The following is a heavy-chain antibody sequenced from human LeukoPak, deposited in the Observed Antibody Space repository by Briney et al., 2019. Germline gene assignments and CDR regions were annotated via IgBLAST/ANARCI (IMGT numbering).Heavy chain of an antibody. V-gene: IGHV1-2*02. J-gene: IGHJ6*03. Sequence: ASVKVSCKASGYTFTGYYMHWVRQAPGQGLEWMGWINPNSGGTNYAQKFQGRVTMTRDTSISTAYMELSRLRSDDTAVYYCARGADIVVVVAAGGNYYYYMDVWGKGTTVTISS. D-gene: IGHD2-15*01. CDR1: GYTFTGYY. CDR3: ARGADIVVVVAAGGNYYYYMDV. CDR2: INPNSGGT.